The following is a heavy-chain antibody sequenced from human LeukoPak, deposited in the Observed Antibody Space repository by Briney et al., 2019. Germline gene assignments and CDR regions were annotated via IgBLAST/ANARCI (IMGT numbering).Heavy chain of an antibody. Sequence: PSETLSLTCTVSAGSVTSSGYYWAWIRQPPGKGLEWIGTVHYAGEVFYNPSLKSRVTIFVDTSKNQFSLSLISVTAADTAVYYCARQPTGSYQWTFVYWGQGTLATVSS. CDR1: AGSVTSSGYY. D-gene: IGHD1-26*01. J-gene: IGHJ4*02. V-gene: IGHV4-39*01. CDR3: ARQPTGSYQWTFVY. CDR2: VHYAGEV.